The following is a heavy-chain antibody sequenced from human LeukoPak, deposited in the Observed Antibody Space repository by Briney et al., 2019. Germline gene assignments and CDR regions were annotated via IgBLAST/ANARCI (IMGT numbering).Heavy chain of an antibody. D-gene: IGHD2-2*02. Sequence: ASVKVSCKASGYTFTSYAMHWVRQAPGQRLEWMGWINAGNGNTKYSQKFQGRVTITTDTSTSTAYMELRSLRSDDTAVYYCARVRSSTSLYSGYWGQGTLVTVSS. CDR1: GYTFTSYA. J-gene: IGHJ4*02. CDR2: INAGNGNT. V-gene: IGHV1-3*01. CDR3: ARVRSSTSLYSGY.